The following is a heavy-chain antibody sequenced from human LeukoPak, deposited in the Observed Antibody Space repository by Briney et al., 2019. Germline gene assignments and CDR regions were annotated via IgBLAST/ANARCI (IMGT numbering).Heavy chain of an antibody. V-gene: IGHV4-39*01. CDR1: GFTFSDYY. D-gene: IGHD3-10*01. Sequence: GSLRLSCAASGFTFSDYYMSWIRQPPGKGLEWIGSIYYSGITYYNPSFKSPVTISMDTAKNQFSLRVTSVNAADTAVYYCTRQPKSCTPGVFVTGKACWFDSWGQGTLVTVSS. J-gene: IGHJ5*01. CDR2: IYYSGIT. CDR3: TRQPKSCTPGVFVTGKACWFDS.